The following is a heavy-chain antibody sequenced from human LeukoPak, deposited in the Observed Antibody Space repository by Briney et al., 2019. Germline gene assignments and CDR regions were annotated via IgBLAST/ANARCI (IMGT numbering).Heavy chain of an antibody. D-gene: IGHD6-13*01. CDR2: IHYTGTT. CDR1: GGSINSHY. V-gene: IGHV4-59*08. Sequence: PSETLSLTFIVSGGSINSHYWSWIRQPPGKGLEWIGDIHYTGTTKYNPSVKSRVTISIDTSKNQFSLKLSSVTAADTAVYYCAKRGSNTWSDFDYWGQGTLVTVSS. J-gene: IGHJ4*02. CDR3: AKRGSNTWSDFDY.